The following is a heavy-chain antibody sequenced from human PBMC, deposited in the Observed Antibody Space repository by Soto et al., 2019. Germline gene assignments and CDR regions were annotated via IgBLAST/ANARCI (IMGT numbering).Heavy chain of an antibody. D-gene: IGHD3-10*01. CDR2: IGTAGDT. CDR1: GFTFSSYH. V-gene: IGHV3-13*01. CDR3: ARGRSPITMVRGVIWYFDL. J-gene: IGHJ2*01. Sequence: EVQLVESGGGLVQPGGSLRLSCAASGFTFSSYHMHWVRQATGKGLEWVSAIGTAGDTYYPGSVKGRFTISRENAKNSLYLQMNSLRAGDTAVYYCARGRSPITMVRGVIWYFDLWGRGTLVTVSS.